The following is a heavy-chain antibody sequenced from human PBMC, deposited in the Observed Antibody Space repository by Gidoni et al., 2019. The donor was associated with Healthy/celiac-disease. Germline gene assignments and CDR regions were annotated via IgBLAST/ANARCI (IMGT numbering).Heavy chain of an antibody. CDR2: IWYDGSNK. D-gene: IGHD3-22*01. CDR3: ARRDSCGYDAFDI. V-gene: IGHV3-33*01. J-gene: IGHJ3*02. CDR1: GFTFSSYG. Sequence: QVQLVESGGGVVQPGRSLRLSCAASGFTFSSYGMHWVRQAPGKGLGWLAVIWYDGSNKYYADSVKCRFTISRDNSKNTLYLQMNSLRAEDTAVYYCARRDSCGYDAFDIWGQGTMVTVSS.